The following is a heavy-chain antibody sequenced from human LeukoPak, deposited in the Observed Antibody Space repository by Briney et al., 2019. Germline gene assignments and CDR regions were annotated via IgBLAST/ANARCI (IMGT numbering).Heavy chain of an antibody. CDR3: ARVDIVVVPAAIDYYYYGMDV. CDR1: GWSFSGYY. CDR2: INHSGST. Sequence: SETLSLTCAVYGWSFSGYYWSWIRQPPGKGLEWIGEINHSGSTNYNPSLKSRVTISVDTSKNQFSLKLSSVTAADTAVYYCARVDIVVVPAAIDYYYYGMDVWGQGTTVTVSS. V-gene: IGHV4-34*01. D-gene: IGHD2-2*01. J-gene: IGHJ6*02.